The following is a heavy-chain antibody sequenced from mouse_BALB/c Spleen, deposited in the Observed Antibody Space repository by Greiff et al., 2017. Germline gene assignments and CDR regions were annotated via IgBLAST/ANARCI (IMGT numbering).Heavy chain of an antibody. CDR3: ASMVTTYYYAMDY. CDR2: ISYSGST. D-gene: IGHD2-1*01. Sequence: DVMLVESGPSLVKPSQTLSLTCSVTGDSITSGYWNWIRKFPGNKLEYMGYISYSGSTYYNPSLKSRISITRDTSKNQYYLQLNSVTTEDTATYYCASMVTTYYYAMDYWGQGTSVTVSS. V-gene: IGHV3-8*02. CDR1: GDSITSGY. J-gene: IGHJ4*01.